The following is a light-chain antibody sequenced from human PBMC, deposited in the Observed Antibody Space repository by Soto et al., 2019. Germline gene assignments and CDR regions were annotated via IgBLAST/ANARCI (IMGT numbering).Light chain of an antibody. CDR3: QQSYSTPPN. CDR2: SAS. V-gene: IGKV1-39*01. CDR1: RAINNY. Sequence: TQSPSSLSASVGDRVTLTCRTSRAINNYVNWYQHHPGRVPKLLISSASILQAGVPSRFSAGGSGTHFALTINNLQPEDVATYYCQQSYSTPPNFGQGTKLEI. J-gene: IGKJ2*01.